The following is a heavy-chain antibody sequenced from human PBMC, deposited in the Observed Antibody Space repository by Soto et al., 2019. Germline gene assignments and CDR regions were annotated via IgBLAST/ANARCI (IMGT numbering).Heavy chain of an antibody. CDR3: AKDLIDVFWSGINDY. CDR2: ISGSGGST. Sequence: EVQLLESGGGLVQPGGSLRLSCAASGFTFSSYAMSWVRQAPGKGLEWVSAISGSGGSTYYADSVKGRFTISRDNSKNTLYLQMNRLRAEDTAVYYCAKDLIDVFWSGINDYWGQGTLVTVSS. J-gene: IGHJ4*02. CDR1: GFTFSSYA. D-gene: IGHD3-3*01. V-gene: IGHV3-23*01.